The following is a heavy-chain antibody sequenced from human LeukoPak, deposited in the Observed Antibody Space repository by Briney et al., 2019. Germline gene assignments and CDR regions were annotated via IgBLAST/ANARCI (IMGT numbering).Heavy chain of an antibody. D-gene: IGHD5-18*01. CDR2: ISSGGNTI. Sequence: GGSLRLSCAASGFAFSSYEMNWVRQAPGKGLEWVSYISSGGNTIYYADSVKGRFTISRDNAKNSLYLQMNSLRAEDTAVYYCAREGTAMVSFDYWGQGTLVTVSS. CDR3: AREGTAMVSFDY. V-gene: IGHV3-48*03. J-gene: IGHJ4*02. CDR1: GFAFSSYE.